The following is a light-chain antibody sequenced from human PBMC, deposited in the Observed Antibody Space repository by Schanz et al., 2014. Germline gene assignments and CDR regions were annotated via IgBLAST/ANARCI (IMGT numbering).Light chain of an antibody. J-gene: IGKJ2*01. CDR3: QHYNNRPPYT. CDR1: ESVSNN. Sequence: ELVMTQSPATLSVSPGERATLSCRASESVSNNLAWYQQKPGQAPRLLIYGASTRPTDIPARFSGSGSGTDFTLTISSLQSEDFAVYYCQHYNNRPPYTFGQGTKLEIK. CDR2: GAS. V-gene: IGKV3-15*01.